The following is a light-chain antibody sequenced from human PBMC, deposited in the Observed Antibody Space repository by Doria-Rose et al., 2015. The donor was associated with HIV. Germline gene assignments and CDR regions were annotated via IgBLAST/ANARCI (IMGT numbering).Light chain of an antibody. CDR1: QGIGSD. V-gene: IGKV3-15*01. Sequence: EIVMTQSPATLSVSPGERATLSCRASQGIGSDLAWYQQKPGQAPRLLIHRASIRATGIPPRFTGGGSGTEFTLTISSLQSEDFAVYFCQQYSQWPPYTFGQGTKLEVK. CDR2: RAS. J-gene: IGKJ2*01. CDR3: QQYSQWPPYT.